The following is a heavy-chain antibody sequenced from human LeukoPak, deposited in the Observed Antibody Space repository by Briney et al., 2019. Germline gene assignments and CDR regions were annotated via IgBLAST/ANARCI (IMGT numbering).Heavy chain of an antibody. Sequence: AAVKVSCKASGYTFTSYAMNRVRQAPGQGREYMGWTNANTRNPTYAQGFTGRVVFSLDTSVSTAYLPISRLQAEDTPVYYCARDFPARDWFFDLWGRGTLVTVPP. CDR2: TNANTRNP. J-gene: IGHJ2*01. CDR1: GYTFTSYA. V-gene: IGHV7-4-1*02. CDR3: ARDFPARDWFFDL.